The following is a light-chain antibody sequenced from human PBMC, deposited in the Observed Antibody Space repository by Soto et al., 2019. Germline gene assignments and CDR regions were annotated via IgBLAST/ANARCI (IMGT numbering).Light chain of an antibody. V-gene: IGKV1-39*01. J-gene: IGKJ3*01. CDR1: QSISSY. CDR3: QQSYSTFT. Sequence: DIPMTQSPSSLSASVGDRVTITCRASQSISSYLNWYQQKPGKAPKLLIYAASSLQSGVPSRFSGSGSGTDFTPTISSLQPEDFATYYCQQSYSTFTFGPGTKVDIK. CDR2: AAS.